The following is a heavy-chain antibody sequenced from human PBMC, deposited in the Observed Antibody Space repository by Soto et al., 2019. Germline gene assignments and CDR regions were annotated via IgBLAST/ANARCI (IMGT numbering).Heavy chain of an antibody. CDR3: ARRFGAGTYYYYYYMDV. J-gene: IGHJ6*03. CDR1: GYTFTSYD. Sequence: QVQLVQSGAEVKKPGASVKVSCKASGYTFTSYDINWVRQATGQGLEWMGWMNPNSGNTGYAQQFQGRVTMNRNTSRRTAYMELSSLRSADTAVYYCARRFGAGTYYYYYYMDVWGKGTTVTVSS. CDR2: MNPNSGNT. V-gene: IGHV1-8*01. D-gene: IGHD3-10*01.